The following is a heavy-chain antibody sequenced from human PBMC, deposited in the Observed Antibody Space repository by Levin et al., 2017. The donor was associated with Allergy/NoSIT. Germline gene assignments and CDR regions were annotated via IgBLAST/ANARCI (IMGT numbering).Heavy chain of an antibody. CDR1: GFTFSSYW. CDR3: ARDEKTYYNFWSGYYQVDYYYYMDV. V-gene: IGHV3-7*01. CDR2: IKQDGGEK. D-gene: IGHD3-3*01. J-gene: IGHJ6*03. Sequence: PGGSLRLSCAASGFTFSSYWMNWVRQAPGKGLEWVANIKQDGGEKYYVDSVKGRFTISRDNAKNSLYLEMNSLRAEDTAVYYCARDEKTYYNFWSGYYQVDYYYYMDVWGKGTTVTVSS.